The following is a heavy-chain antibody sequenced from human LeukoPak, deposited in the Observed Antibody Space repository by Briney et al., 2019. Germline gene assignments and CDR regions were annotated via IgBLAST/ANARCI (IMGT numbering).Heavy chain of an antibody. J-gene: IGHJ4*02. V-gene: IGHV5-51*01. CDR1: GYSFTSYW. CDR2: IYPGDSDT. CDR3: VRGSYSSSSGGDY. Sequence: GESLKISCQGSGYSFTSYWIGWVRQMPGKGLEWMGIIYPGDSDTRYSPSFQGQVTISADKSISTAYLQWSSLKASDTAMYYCVRGSYSSSSGGDYWGQGTPVTVSS. D-gene: IGHD6-6*01.